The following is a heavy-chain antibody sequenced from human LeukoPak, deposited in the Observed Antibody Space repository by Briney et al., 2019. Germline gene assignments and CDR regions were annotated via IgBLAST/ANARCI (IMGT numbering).Heavy chain of an antibody. CDR2: IVASSGST. J-gene: IGHJ5*02. Sequence: PGGSLRLSCAASGFSISNSAMSWVRQAPGKGLEWVSLIVASSGSTFYADSVKGRFTISRGNSKNTLYLQMNSLRAEDTAVYYCAKHDPRRVVITNWFDPWGQGTLVTVSS. CDR3: AKHDPRRVVITNWFDP. D-gene: IGHD3-22*01. V-gene: IGHV3-23*01. CDR1: GFSISNSA.